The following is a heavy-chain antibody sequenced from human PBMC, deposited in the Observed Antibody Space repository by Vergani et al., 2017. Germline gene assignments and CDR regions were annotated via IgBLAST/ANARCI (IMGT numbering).Heavy chain of an antibody. CDR1: GFTFSSYG. V-gene: IGHV3-30*02. CDR3: AKDPGYCSGGSCSGY. D-gene: IGHD2-15*01. J-gene: IGHJ4*02. CDR2: IRYDGSNK. Sequence: QVQLVESGGGVVQPGGSLRLSCAASGFTFSSYGMHLVRQAPGKGLEWVAFIRYDGSNKYYADSVKGRFTISRDNSKNTLYLQMNSLRAEDTAVYYCAKDPGYCSGGSCSGYWGQGTLVTVSS.